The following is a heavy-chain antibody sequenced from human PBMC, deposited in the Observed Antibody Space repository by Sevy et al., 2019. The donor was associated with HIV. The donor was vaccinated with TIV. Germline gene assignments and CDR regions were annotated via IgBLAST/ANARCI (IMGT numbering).Heavy chain of an antibody. V-gene: IGHV1-2*02. J-gene: IGHJ4*02. CDR2: IYAYSDTT. Sequence: TSVKVSCKASGYSFTDYYIHWARQAPGRRLEWMAWIYAYSDTTNFAQKFQGRVTMTRDTSISTAYMELSRLTSDDTAMYYCARSLGTATLTNIFGSWGQGTLVTVSS. CDR3: ARSLGTATLTNIFGS. CDR1: GYSFTDYY. D-gene: IGHD4-4*01.